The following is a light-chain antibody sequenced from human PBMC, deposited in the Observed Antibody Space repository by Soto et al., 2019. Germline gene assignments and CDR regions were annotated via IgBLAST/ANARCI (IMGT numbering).Light chain of an antibody. CDR3: IQDFISPLT. V-gene: IGKV1-6*01. CDR2: ATS. J-gene: IGKJ1*01. Sequence: ALQMTQSPSSLSASLGDRVTITCRASQGIRGDLGWYQQKPGKAPKLLISATSTLQSGVPSRFSGRGSGTNFTLTISSLQSEDSATYYCIQDFISPLTVGQGTKVEL. CDR1: QGIRGD.